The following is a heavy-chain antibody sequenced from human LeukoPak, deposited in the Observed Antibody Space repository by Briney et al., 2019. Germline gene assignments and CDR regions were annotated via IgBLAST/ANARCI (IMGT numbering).Heavy chain of an antibody. J-gene: IGHJ6*03. D-gene: IGHD2-15*01. Sequence: SETLSLTCTVSGGSITSYYWSWIRQPPGKGLEWIGYIYYSGSTNYNPSLKSRVTISVDTSKNQFSLKLSSVTAADTAVYYCARGGGIFTYYYYMDVWGKGTTVTISS. CDR1: GGSITSYY. CDR2: IYYSGST. V-gene: IGHV4-59*01. CDR3: ARGGGIFTYYYYMDV.